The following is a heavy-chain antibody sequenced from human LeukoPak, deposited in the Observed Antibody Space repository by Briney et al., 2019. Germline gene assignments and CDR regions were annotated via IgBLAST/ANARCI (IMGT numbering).Heavy chain of an antibody. CDR1: GYTFTRYG. CDR2: INPNNGNT. Sequence: GASVKVSCKASGYTFTRYGISWVRQAPGQGLEWMGWINPNNGNTNYVQKLQGRVTMTTDTSTSTAYMELSSLRSEDTAVYYCARDLWGSGSYYNDPFGYWGQGTLVTVSS. D-gene: IGHD3-10*01. J-gene: IGHJ4*02. V-gene: IGHV1-18*01. CDR3: ARDLWGSGSYYNDPFGY.